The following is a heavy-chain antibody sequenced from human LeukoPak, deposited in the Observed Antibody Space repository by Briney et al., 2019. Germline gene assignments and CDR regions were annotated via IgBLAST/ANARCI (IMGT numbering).Heavy chain of an antibody. CDR3: ARFSGSSGYYHDY. CDR1: GFTVSGNY. Sequence: GGSLRLSCAASGFTVSGNYMSWVRQAPGKGLEWVSVIYSGGSTYYADSVKGRFTISRHNSKNTLYLQMNSLRAEDTAVYYCARFSGSSGYYHDYWGQGTLVTVSS. CDR2: IYSGGST. D-gene: IGHD3-22*01. J-gene: IGHJ4*02. V-gene: IGHV3-53*04.